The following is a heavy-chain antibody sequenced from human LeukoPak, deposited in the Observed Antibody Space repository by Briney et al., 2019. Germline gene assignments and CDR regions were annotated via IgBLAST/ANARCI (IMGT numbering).Heavy chain of an antibody. Sequence: GGSLRLSCAASGFTLSNYRMNWVRQAPGKGLEWVSSVSFSGSYIYYADSVKGRFTISRDNAKNSLYLQMNSLRAEDTAVYYCARAETGYSSSWYFDYWGQGTLVTVSS. CDR1: GFTLSNYR. J-gene: IGHJ4*02. CDR3: ARAETGYSSSWYFDY. D-gene: IGHD6-13*01. CDR2: VSFSGSYI. V-gene: IGHV3-21*01.